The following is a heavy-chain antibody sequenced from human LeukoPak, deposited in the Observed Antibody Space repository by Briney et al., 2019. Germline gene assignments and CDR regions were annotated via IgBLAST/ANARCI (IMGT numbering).Heavy chain of an antibody. CDR2: ITSSGGST. V-gene: IGHV3-23*01. Sequence: PGGSLRLSCAGSGFTFSSYAMSWVRQAPGKGLGWVSAITSSGGSTYYADSVKGRFTISRDNSKSTLYLQMNSLRAEDTAVYYCARDYPTLGVVSIFDYWGQGTLVSVSS. CDR3: ARDYPTLGVVSIFDY. D-gene: IGHD3-3*01. CDR1: GFTFSSYA. J-gene: IGHJ4*02.